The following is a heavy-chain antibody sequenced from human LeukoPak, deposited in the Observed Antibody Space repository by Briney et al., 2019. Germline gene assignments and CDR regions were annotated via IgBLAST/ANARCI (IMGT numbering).Heavy chain of an antibody. CDR2: ISSSSSTI. V-gene: IGHV3-48*04. D-gene: IGHD6-19*01. Sequence: PGGSLRLSCAASGFTFSSYSMNWVRQAPGKGLEWVSYISSSSSTIYYADSVKGRFTISRDNAKNSLYLQMNSLRAEDTAVYYCTRSTYSSGWYSDYWGQGTLVTVSS. CDR1: GFTFSSYS. J-gene: IGHJ4*02. CDR3: TRSTYSSGWYSDY.